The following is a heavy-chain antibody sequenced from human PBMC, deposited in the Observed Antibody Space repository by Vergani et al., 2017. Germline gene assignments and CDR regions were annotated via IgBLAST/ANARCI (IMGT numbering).Heavy chain of an antibody. D-gene: IGHD3-16*01. V-gene: IGHV4-4*07. CDR2: ISVGGDT. Sequence: QVQLQESGPGLVKPSETLSLTCSVPGSSLSAYFWTWIRQPAGKGLEWIGRISVGGDTNHNPSRKSRVIMSVDTSKNQFFLRLSSVTAADTAVYYCARDXKVIGGGNNCFDPWGQGTLVIVSS. CDR1: GSSLSAYF. J-gene: IGHJ5*02. CDR3: ARDXKVIGGGNNCFDP.